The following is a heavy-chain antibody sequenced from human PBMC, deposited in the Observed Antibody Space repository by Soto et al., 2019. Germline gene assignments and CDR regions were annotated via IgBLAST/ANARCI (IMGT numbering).Heavy chain of an antibody. Sequence: GGSLRLSCAASGFTFSSYGMHWVRQAPGKGLEWVVVIWYDGSNKYYADSVKGRFTISRDNSKNTLYLQMNSLRAEDTAVYYCARAFLRRYCSGGSCYPYYYYGMDVWGQGTTVTVSS. D-gene: IGHD2-15*01. CDR2: IWYDGSNK. CDR3: ARAFLRRYCSGGSCYPYYYYGMDV. CDR1: GFTFSSYG. V-gene: IGHV3-33*01. J-gene: IGHJ6*02.